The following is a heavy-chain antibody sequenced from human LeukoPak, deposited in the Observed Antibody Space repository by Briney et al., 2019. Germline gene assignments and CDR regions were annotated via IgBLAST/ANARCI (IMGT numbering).Heavy chain of an antibody. CDR3: ARTGTYYDFWSGSYYYYGMDV. D-gene: IGHD3-3*01. CDR1: GFTVSSNY. CDR2: IYSGGST. Sequence: GGSLRLSCAASGFTVSSNYMSWVRQAPGKGLEWVSVIYSGGSTYYADSVKGRFTISRDNSKNTLYLQMNSLRAEDTAVYYCARTGTYYDFWSGSYYYYGMDVWGQGTTVTVSS. J-gene: IGHJ6*02. V-gene: IGHV3-53*01.